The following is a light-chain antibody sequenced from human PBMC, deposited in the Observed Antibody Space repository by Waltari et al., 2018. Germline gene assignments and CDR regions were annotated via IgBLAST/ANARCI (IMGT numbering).Light chain of an antibody. CDR3: CSFTSRSTWV. J-gene: IGLJ3*02. CDR2: DVS. V-gene: IGLV2-14*01. Sequence: QSALTQHASVSGSPGQSITISCTGTGSDVGGYDYDSWYQQHPAKVPKLLIFDVSNRPSGVSNRFSGSKSGNTASLTISGLQAEDESDYYCCSFTSRSTWVFGGGTKLTVL. CDR1: GSDVGGYDY.